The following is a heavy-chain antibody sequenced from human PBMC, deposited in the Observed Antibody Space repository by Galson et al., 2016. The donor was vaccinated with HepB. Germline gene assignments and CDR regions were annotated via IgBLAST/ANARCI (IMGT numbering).Heavy chain of an antibody. CDR3: AKDKVSYYYYGMDV. CDR2: IIWNSASI. Sequence: SLRLSCAASGFSFGEYAMHWVRQAPGKGLEWVSGIIWNSASIAYADSVKGRFTISRDNAKKSLYPQMNSLRAEDTALYYCAKDKVSYYYYGMDVWGQGTMVTVSS. CDR1: GFSFGEYA. V-gene: IGHV3-9*01. J-gene: IGHJ6*02. D-gene: IGHD2-21*01.